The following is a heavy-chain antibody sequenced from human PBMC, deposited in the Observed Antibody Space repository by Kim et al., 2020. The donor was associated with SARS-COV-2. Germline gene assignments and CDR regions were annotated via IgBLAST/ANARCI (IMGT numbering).Heavy chain of an antibody. Sequence: SETLSLTCTVSGGSISSSSYYWGWIRQPPGKGLEWIGSIYYSGSTYYNPSLKSRVTISVDTSKNQFSLKLSSVTAADTAVYYCARRNIYAPFDLWGRGTLVTVSS. CDR2: IYYSGST. CDR3: ARRNIYAPFDL. D-gene: IGHD2-2*01. V-gene: IGHV4-39*01. J-gene: IGHJ2*01. CDR1: GGSISSSSYY.